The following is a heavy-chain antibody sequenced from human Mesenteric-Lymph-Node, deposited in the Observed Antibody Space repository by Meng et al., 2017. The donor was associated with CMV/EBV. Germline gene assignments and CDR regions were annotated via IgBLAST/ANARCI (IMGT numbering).Heavy chain of an antibody. CDR3: TRVQSGSYWGFDP. Sequence: SETLSLTCSISGGSISSYYWSWIRQPPGKGLEWIGYIYYSGSTNYNPSLKSRVTISIDTSKNQFSLKLSSVTAADTAVYYCTRVQSGSYWGFDPWGQGTLVTVSS. D-gene: IGHD1-26*01. CDR1: GGSISSYY. CDR2: IYYSGST. J-gene: IGHJ5*02. V-gene: IGHV4-59*01.